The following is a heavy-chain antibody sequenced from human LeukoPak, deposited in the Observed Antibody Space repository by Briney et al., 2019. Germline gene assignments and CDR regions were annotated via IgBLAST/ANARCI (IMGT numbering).Heavy chain of an antibody. D-gene: IGHD1-26*01. J-gene: IGHJ5*02. CDR2: FDPEDGET. Sequence: GASVKVSCKVSGYTLTELSMHWVRQAPGKGLEWMGGFDPEDGETIYAQKFQGRVTMTEDTSTDTAYMELSSLRSEDTAVYYCAALVGATPWFDPWGQGTLVTVSS. CDR1: GYTLTELS. CDR3: AALVGATPWFDP. V-gene: IGHV1-24*01.